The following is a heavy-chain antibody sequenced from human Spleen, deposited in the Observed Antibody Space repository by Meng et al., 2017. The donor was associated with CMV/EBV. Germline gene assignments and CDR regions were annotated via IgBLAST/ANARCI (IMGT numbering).Heavy chain of an antibody. J-gene: IGHJ4*02. V-gene: IGHV4-30-4*08. CDR1: GGSFSSGDYY. CDR2: IYYSGST. D-gene: IGHD2-15*01. Sequence: HVLAHESAPGLVSPSQSLPPTCLGSGGSFSSGDYYWIWIRQPPGKGLEWIGYIYYSGSTYYNPSLKSRVTISVDTSKNQFSLKLSSVTAADTAVYYCARGGPLVNAPGFDYWGQGTLVTVSS. CDR3: ARGGPLVNAPGFDY.